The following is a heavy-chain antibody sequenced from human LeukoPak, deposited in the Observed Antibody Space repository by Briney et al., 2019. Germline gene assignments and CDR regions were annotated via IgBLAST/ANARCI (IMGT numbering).Heavy chain of an antibody. Sequence: KPSETLSLTCTVSGGSISSYYRSWLRQPPGEGLEWIGYIYYSGSTNYHPSLKSRVTITVDTSKNQFSLKLSSVTAEDTAVYYCARGGGVISSPSGFDYWGQGTLVTVSS. CDR2: IYYSGST. CDR3: ARGGGVISSPSGFDY. CDR1: GGSISSYY. J-gene: IGHJ4*02. V-gene: IGHV4-59*01. D-gene: IGHD3-3*01.